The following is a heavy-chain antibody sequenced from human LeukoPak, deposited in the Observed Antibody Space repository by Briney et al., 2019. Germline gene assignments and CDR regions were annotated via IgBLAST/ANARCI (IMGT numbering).Heavy chain of an antibody. D-gene: IGHD6-19*01. V-gene: IGHV1-18*01. CDR1: GYTFTSYG. CDR2: ISAYNGNT. Sequence: GASVTVSCKASGYTFTSYGISWVRQAPGQGLEWMGWISAYNGNTNYAQKLQGRVTMTTDTSTSTAYMELRSLRSDDTAVYYCAGDVPIAVASFWYFDLWGRGTLVTVSS. J-gene: IGHJ2*01. CDR3: AGDVPIAVASFWYFDL.